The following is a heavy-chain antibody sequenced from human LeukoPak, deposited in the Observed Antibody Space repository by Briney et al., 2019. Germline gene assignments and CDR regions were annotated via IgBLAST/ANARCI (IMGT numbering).Heavy chain of an antibody. Sequence: SETLSLTCAVYGGSFSGYYWSWIRQPPGKGLEWIGEINHSGSTNYNPSLKSRVTISVDTSKNQFSLKLSSVTAADTAVYYFARGRGVIRSLYGMDVWGKGTTVTVSS. CDR2: INHSGST. V-gene: IGHV4-34*01. CDR1: GGSFSGYY. CDR3: ARGRGVIRSLYGMDV. D-gene: IGHD3-10*01. J-gene: IGHJ6*04.